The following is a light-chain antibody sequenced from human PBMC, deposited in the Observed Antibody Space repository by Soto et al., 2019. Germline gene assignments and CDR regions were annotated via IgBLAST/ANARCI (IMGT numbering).Light chain of an antibody. Sequence: QSALTQPASVSGSPGQSITISCTGTGSDVGGYNYVSWYQQHPGKAPKVIIYEVSNRPSGVSNRFSGSKSGNTASLTISGLQAEDEADYYCSSYTSSSTTAVMFGGGTKLTVL. V-gene: IGLV2-14*01. CDR3: SSYTSSSTTAVM. J-gene: IGLJ3*02. CDR1: GSDVGGYNY. CDR2: EVS.